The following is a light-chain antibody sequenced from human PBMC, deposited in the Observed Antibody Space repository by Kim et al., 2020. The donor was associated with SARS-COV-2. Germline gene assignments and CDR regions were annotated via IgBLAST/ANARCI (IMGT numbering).Light chain of an antibody. CDR3: QQTFSIPYT. CDR2: AAT. J-gene: IGKJ2*01. V-gene: IGKV1-39*01. CDR1: RGIRSY. Sequence: SAFVGYRVTITCQASRGIRSYLNWYQQKPGKAPKALIYAATMLHRGVPSRCSGSGSGTDFTLTISSLQPEDCGTYYCQQTFSIPYTFGQGTKLEI.